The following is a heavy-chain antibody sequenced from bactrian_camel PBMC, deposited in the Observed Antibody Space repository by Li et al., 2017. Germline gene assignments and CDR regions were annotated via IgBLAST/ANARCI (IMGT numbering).Heavy chain of an antibody. Sequence: VQLVESGGGSALAGGSVRLSCAASGYTFNTYSWYRQAPGQEREGVAAIDTGDGSTYYLNSVEGRFIISRDNAKNVVYLQMNSLKPEDTAMYYCAQYEYNAWGQGTQVTVS. D-gene: IGHD1*01. CDR3: AQYEYNA. CDR1: GYTFNTY. CDR2: IDTGDGST. J-gene: IGHJ4*01. V-gene: IGHV3S40*01.